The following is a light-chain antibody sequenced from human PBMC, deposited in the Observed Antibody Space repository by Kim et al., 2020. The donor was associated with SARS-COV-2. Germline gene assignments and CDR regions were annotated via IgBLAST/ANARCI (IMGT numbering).Light chain of an antibody. V-gene: IGKV3-20*01. CDR1: EGVSSRY. CDR2: GAS. Sequence: SPGERATLSCRASEGVSSRYLAWYQQKPGQAPRLLIYGASSRATGIPDRFSGRGSGTDFTLTISRLEPEDFAVYHCHQYGASPITFGGGTKVDIK. CDR3: HQYGASPIT. J-gene: IGKJ4*01.